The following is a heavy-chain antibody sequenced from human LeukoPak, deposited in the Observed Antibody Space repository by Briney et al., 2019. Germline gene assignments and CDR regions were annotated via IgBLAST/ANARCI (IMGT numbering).Heavy chain of an antibody. CDR3: ARGRSGGHFDY. D-gene: IGHD6-25*01. V-gene: IGHV4-30-4*01. Sequence: SETLSLTCTVSGGSISSGDYYWSWIRQPPGKGLEWIGYIYYSGSTYYNPSLKSRVTISVDTSKNQFSLKLSSVTAADTAVYYCARGRSGGHFDYWGQGTLVTVSS. CDR2: IYYSGST. CDR1: GGSISSGDYY. J-gene: IGHJ4*02.